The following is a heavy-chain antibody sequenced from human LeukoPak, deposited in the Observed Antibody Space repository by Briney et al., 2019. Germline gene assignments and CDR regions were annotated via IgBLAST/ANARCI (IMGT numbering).Heavy chain of an antibody. Sequence: ASVKVSCKASGYTFTSHHINWVRQAAGQGLEWMGWMNPDTGNTVYAQKFQGRVTMTWDTSISTAYMELSRLRSDDTAVYYCAKSLTGTTEYWGQGTLVTVSS. D-gene: IGHD1-7*01. V-gene: IGHV1-8*01. J-gene: IGHJ4*02. CDR2: MNPDTGNT. CDR3: AKSLTGTTEY. CDR1: GYTFTSHH.